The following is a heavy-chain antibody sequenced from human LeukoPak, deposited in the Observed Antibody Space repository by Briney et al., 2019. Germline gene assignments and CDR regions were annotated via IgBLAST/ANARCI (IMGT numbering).Heavy chain of an antibody. CDR3: ARGPHSSGYYPLFDY. CDR2: IHTSGGT. V-gene: IGHV4-61*02. J-gene: IGHJ4*02. Sequence: PSETLSLTCTVSGGSISSGSYYWSWIRQPAGKGLEWIGRIHTSGGTNYNPSLKSRVTISVDTSKNQFSLKLNSVTAADAAVYYCARGPHSSGYYPLFDYWGQGTLVTVSS. D-gene: IGHD3-22*01. CDR1: GGSISSGSYY.